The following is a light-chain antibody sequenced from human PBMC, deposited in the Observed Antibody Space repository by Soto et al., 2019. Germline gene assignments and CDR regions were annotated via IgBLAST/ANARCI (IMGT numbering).Light chain of an antibody. CDR1: QSVSSN. CDR2: GAS. CDR3: QQYNSYSGLT. V-gene: IGKV3-15*01. J-gene: IGKJ4*01. Sequence: EIVMTQSLATLSVSPGARAPLSCRASQSVSSNLAWYQQQPGQAPRLLIYGASTRATGIPARFSGSGSGTDFTLTISSLQPDDFATYYCQQYNSYSGLTFGGGTKVDI.